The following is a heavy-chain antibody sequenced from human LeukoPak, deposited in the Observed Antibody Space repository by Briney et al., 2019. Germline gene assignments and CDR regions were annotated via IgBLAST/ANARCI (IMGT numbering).Heavy chain of an antibody. J-gene: IGHJ6*04. D-gene: IGHD3-10*01. V-gene: IGHV3-21*01. Sequence: GGSLRLSCAASGFTFSSYSMNWVRQAPGKGLEWVSSISSSSSYIYYADSVKGRFTISRDSAKNSLYLQMNSLRAEDTAVYYCARVHYGSGSYPRSAAYYYYYGMDVWGKGTTVTVSS. CDR1: GFTFSSYS. CDR2: ISSSSSYI. CDR3: ARVHYGSGSYPRSAAYYYYYGMDV.